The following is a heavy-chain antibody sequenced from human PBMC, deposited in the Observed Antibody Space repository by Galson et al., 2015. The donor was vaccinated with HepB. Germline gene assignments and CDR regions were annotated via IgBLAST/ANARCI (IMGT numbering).Heavy chain of an antibody. CDR1: GRSFSGYY. Sequence: TLSLTCGVYGRSFSGYYWSWIRQPPGKGLEWIGEINHSGSVSYNSSLRSRVTISVDTSKNQFSLKLSSVTAADTAVHYCAAGSKLAVAGRGGWFDPWGQGTLVTVSS. CDR3: AAGSKLAVAGRGGWFDP. CDR2: INHSGSV. D-gene: IGHD6-19*01. V-gene: IGHV4-34*09. J-gene: IGHJ5*02.